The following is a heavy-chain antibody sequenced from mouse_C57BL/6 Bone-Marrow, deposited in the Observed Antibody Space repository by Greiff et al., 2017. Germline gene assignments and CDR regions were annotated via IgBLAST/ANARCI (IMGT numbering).Heavy chain of an antibody. J-gene: IGHJ3*01. V-gene: IGHV1-11*01. CDR3: GRRTTVVAPGFAY. D-gene: IGHD1-1*01. Sequence: QVQLQQSGAELASPGASVTLSRKASGYTFTDHIMNWVKKRPGQGLEWIGRIYPVSGETNYNQKFMGKATFSVDRSSSTVYMVLNSLTSEDPAVYYCGRRTTVVAPGFAYWGQGTLVTVSA. CDR2: IYPVSGET. CDR1: GYTFTDHI.